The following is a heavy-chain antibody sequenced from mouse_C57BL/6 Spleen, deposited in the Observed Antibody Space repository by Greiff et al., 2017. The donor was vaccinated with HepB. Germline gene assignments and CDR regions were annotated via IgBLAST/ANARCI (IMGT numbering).Heavy chain of an antibody. V-gene: IGHV1-52*01. CDR1: GYTFTSYW. J-gene: IGHJ4*01. CDR3: ARRGNSMDY. CDR2: IDPSDSET. Sequence: GELVRPGSSVKLSCKASGYTFTSYWMHWVKQRPIQGLEWIGNIDPSDSETHYNQKFKDKATLTVDKSSSTAYMQLSSLTSEDSAVYYCARRGNSMDYWGQGTSVTVSS.